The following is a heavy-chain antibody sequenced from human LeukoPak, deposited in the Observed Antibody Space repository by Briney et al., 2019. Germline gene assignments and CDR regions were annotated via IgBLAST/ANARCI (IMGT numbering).Heavy chain of an antibody. CDR1: GYTFTSYY. V-gene: IGHV1-46*01. D-gene: IGHD6-19*01. Sequence: ASVKVSCKASGYTFTSYYMHWVRQAPGQGLEWMGIINPSGGSTSYAQKFQGRVTMTRDTSTSTVYMELSSLRPEDTAVYYCARDGVLAYSSGWYFYFDYWGQGTLVTVSS. CDR2: INPSGGST. CDR3: ARDGVLAYSSGWYFYFDY. J-gene: IGHJ4*02.